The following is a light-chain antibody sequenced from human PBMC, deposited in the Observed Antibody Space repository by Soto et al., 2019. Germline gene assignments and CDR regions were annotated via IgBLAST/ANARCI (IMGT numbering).Light chain of an antibody. J-gene: IGLJ3*02. CDR3: CSYSGSASLL. CDR1: SSDVGSYNY. Sequence: SVLTHPRSVSGSPGESVTISCSGTSSDVGSYNYVSWYQQYPGKAPKVMIYDVSERPSEVPVRFSGSKSGNTASLTISGLQAEDEAEYFCCSYSGSASLLFGGATKLTVL. CDR2: DVS. V-gene: IGLV2-11*01.